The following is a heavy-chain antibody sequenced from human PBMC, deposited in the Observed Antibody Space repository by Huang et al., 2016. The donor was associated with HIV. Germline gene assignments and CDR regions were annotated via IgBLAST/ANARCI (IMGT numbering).Heavy chain of an antibody. Sequence: QVQLHQWGAGLLKPSETPSLTCAVYGGSFSVPNWTWIRQPPGKGLEWIGEINHSGRTNYSPSLKRRVTISLDTSKNQFSLRLRSVTAADTAVYYCARGRGDARGFLGLDFWGQGTLVTVSS. J-gene: IGHJ4*02. V-gene: IGHV4-34*01. CDR1: GGSFSVPN. CDR3: ARGRGDARGFLGLDF. D-gene: IGHD3-16*01. CDR2: INHSGRT.